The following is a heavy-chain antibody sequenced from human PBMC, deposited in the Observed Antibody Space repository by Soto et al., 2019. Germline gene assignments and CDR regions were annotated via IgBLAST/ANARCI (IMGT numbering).Heavy chain of an antibody. CDR2: IKTKTDGGTT. CDR3: TTWGKSTGWPRFDY. CDR1: GFTFSNAW. J-gene: IGHJ4*02. D-gene: IGHD6-25*01. V-gene: IGHV3-15*01. Sequence: GGSLRLSCAASGFTFSNAWMSWVRQAPGKGLEWVGRIKTKTDGGTTDYAAPVKGRFTISRDDSKNTLYLQMNSLKTEDTAVYYCTTWGKSTGWPRFDYWGQGTLVTVSS.